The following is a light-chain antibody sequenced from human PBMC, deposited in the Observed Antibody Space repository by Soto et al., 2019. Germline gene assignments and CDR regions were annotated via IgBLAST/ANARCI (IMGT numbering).Light chain of an antibody. V-gene: IGKV3D-20*02. J-gene: IGKJ5*01. CDR3: PQRRAWPLIT. CDR2: RAS. CDR1: RSVSSSC. Sequence: LTQTPGTLSLSPGERATLSGRASRSVSSSCLAWYQQKPGKAPRLLIYRASSTATGIPDRSSRSGPGTDSPLTIRSLEPADFAVHYCPQRRAWPLITSGHGTRRAIK.